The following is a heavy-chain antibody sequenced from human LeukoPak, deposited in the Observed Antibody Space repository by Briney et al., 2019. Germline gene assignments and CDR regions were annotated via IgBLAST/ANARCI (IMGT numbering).Heavy chain of an antibody. D-gene: IGHD4-17*01. CDR3: ARYPSSTVTTYLNAFDI. V-gene: IGHV4-31*03. CDR1: GGSISSGGYY. Sequence: SETLSLTCTVSGGSISSGGYYRSWIRQHPGKGLEWIGYIYYSGSTYYNPSLKSRVTISVDTSKNQFSLKLSSVTAADTAVYYCARYPSSTVTTYLNAFDIWGQGTMVTVSS. J-gene: IGHJ3*02. CDR2: IYYSGST.